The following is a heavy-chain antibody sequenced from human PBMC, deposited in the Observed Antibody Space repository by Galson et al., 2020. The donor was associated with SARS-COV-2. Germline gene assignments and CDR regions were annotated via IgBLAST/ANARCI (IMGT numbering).Heavy chain of an antibody. CDR3: ARVSIKTSGTEAWDY. D-gene: IGHD2-21*01. CDR1: GGSISRGDYY. V-gene: IGHV4-30-4*01. CDR2: IFYSEVT. J-gene: IGHJ4*02. Sequence: ASETLSLTCTVSGGSISRGDYYWSWIRQPPGKGLEWIGYIFYSEVTYYNPPLRSRVTISLDTSSSQFSLRMTSVTAADTAVYYCARVSIKTSGTEAWDYWGQGVLVTVSS.